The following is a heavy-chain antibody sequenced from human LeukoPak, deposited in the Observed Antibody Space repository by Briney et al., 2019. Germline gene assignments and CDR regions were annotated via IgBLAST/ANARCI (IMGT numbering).Heavy chain of an antibody. J-gene: IGHJ4*02. CDR2: INPNSGGT. CDR1: GYTFTGYY. D-gene: IGHD3-22*01. V-gene: IGHV1-2*02. CDR3: AKLFAYDSSGSFDY. Sequence: ASVKVSCKASGYTFTGYYMHWVRQAPGQGLEWMGWINPNSGGTNYAQKFQGRVTMTRDTSISTAYMELSRLRSDDTAVYYCAKLFAYDSSGSFDYWGQGTLVTVSS.